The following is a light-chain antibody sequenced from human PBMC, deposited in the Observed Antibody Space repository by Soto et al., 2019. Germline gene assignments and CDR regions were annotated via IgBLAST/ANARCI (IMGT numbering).Light chain of an antibody. V-gene: IGKV1-27*01. CDR3: QQSYSTSWT. Sequence: VTITCRASQGIRNYLAWYHQKPGKVPKVLIYAASTLQSGVPSRFSGSGSGTDFTLTISSLQPEDFATYYCQQSYSTSWTFGQGTKVDIK. J-gene: IGKJ1*01. CDR1: QGIRNY. CDR2: AAS.